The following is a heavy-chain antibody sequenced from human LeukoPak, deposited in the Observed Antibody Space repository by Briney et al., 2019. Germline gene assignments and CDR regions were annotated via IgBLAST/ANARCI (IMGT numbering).Heavy chain of an antibody. V-gene: IGHV3-66*01. J-gene: IGHJ4*02. D-gene: IGHD5-24*01. Sequence: GGSLRLSCAASGFSVSSNYMSWVRQAPGKGLEWASIIYSGGDTYYADSVKGRFTISRDNAKNSLYLQMNSLRAEDTAVYYCARDNDPGWLPDYWGQGTLVTVSS. CDR1: GFSVSSNY. CDR2: IYSGGDT. CDR3: ARDNDPGWLPDY.